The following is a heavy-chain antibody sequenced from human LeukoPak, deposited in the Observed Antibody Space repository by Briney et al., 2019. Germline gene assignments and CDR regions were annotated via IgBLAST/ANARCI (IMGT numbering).Heavy chain of an antibody. CDR3: ARDHIVGATMVD. V-gene: IGHV3-23*01. D-gene: IGHD1-26*01. Sequence: PGGSLRLSCAASGFTFSSYAMSWVRQAPGKGLEWVSAISGSGGSTYYADSVKGRFTISRDNAKNSLYLQMNSLRDEDTAVYYCARDHIVGATMVDWGQGTLVTVSS. CDR1: GFTFSSYA. J-gene: IGHJ4*02. CDR2: ISGSGGST.